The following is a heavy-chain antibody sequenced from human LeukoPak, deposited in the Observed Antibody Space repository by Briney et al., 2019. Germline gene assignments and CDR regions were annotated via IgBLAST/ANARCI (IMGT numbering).Heavy chain of an antibody. Sequence: GGSLRLSCAASGFTFSSYRMHWVRQAPGKGLEWVAFIRYDGSNKYYADSVKGRFTISRDNSKNTLYLQMNSLRAEDTAVYYCAKGSLSIAAAMVQVYWGQGTLVTVSS. CDR2: IRYDGSNK. V-gene: IGHV3-30*02. D-gene: IGHD6-13*01. J-gene: IGHJ4*02. CDR3: AKGSLSIAAAMVQVY. CDR1: GFTFSSYR.